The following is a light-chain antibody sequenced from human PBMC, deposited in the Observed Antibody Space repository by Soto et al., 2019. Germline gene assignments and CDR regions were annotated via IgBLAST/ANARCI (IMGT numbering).Light chain of an antibody. V-gene: IGLV1-47*01. CDR3: AAWDDTVRSYV. CDR2: RND. J-gene: IGLJ1*01. CDR1: ISNIGNNY. Sequence: QSVLTQPSSVSGTPGQGVTISCSGSISNIGNNYVYWFQQLPGTAPKVLSNRNDQRPSGVPDRFSGSKSGTSASLAISGLRSEDEPDYYCAAWDDTVRSYVXGTGTKLTVL.